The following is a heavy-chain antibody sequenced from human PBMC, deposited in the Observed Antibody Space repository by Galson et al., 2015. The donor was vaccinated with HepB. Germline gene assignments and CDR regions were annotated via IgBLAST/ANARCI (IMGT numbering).Heavy chain of an antibody. V-gene: IGHV3-53*01. J-gene: IGHJ4*02. CDR1: GFTLSNYA. CDR2: IYSGGST. D-gene: IGHD3-22*01. CDR3: ARADDYYYDSSGYPSSILDY. Sequence: SLRLSCAASGFTLSNYAMSWVRQAPGKGLEWVSVIYSGGSTYYADSVKGRFTISRDNSKNALYLQMNSLRAEDTAVYYCARADDYYYDSSGYPSSILDYWGQGTLVTVS.